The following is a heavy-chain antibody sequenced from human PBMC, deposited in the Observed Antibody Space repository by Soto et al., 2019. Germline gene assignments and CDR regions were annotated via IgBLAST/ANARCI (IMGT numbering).Heavy chain of an antibody. Sequence: QVQLVESGGGVVQPGRSLRLSCAASGFIFSNYVMHWVLQAPGKGLEWVAVISYDGNSKHYADSVKGRFTISRDNSKSTLYVQMNSLRAEDTAVYYCARSYCGDDCALDHWGQGPLVTVSS. CDR3: ARSYCGDDCALDH. V-gene: IGHV3-30-3*01. CDR2: ISYDGNSK. D-gene: IGHD2-21*02. J-gene: IGHJ4*02. CDR1: GFIFSNYV.